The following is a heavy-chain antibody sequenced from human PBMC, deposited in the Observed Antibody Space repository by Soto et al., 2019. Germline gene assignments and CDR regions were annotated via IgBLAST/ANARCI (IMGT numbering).Heavy chain of an antibody. J-gene: IGHJ4*02. CDR3: ARASGSSSAADY. V-gene: IGHV4-31*03. Sequence: QVQLQESGPGLVKPSQTLSLTCNVSGESISSGGYYWSWIRHHPRKGLEWIGYIYDSESAYYNPSLKSRVTISMDTSKNHFAMRLSSVTDADTAVYYCARASGSSSAADYWGQRTLVTVSS. D-gene: IGHD6-6*01. CDR1: GESISSGGYY. CDR2: IYDSESA.